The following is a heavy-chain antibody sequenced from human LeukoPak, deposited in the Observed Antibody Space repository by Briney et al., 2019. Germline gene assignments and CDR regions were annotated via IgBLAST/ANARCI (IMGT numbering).Heavy chain of an antibody. Sequence: SETLSLTCTVSGGSISSSSYYWGWIRQPPGKGLVWIGSIYYSGSTYYNPSLKSRVTISVDTSKNQFSLKLSSVTAADTAVYYCARQLRYFDYWGQGTLVTVSS. J-gene: IGHJ4*02. CDR2: IYYSGST. V-gene: IGHV4-39*01. CDR1: GGSISSSSYY. CDR3: ARQLRYFDY.